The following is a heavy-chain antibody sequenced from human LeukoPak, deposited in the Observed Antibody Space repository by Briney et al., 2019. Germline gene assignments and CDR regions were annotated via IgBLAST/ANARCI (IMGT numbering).Heavy chain of an antibody. CDR3: ARLRGRIAVAGNWFDP. V-gene: IGHV4-34*01. Sequence: PGGSLRLSCAGSGFTFSDYYMSWIRQPPGKGLEWIGEINHSGSTNYNPSLKSRVTISVDTSKNQFSLKLSSVTAADTAVYYCARLRGRIAVAGNWFDPWGQGTLVTVSS. CDR1: GFTFSDYY. CDR2: INHSGST. D-gene: IGHD6-19*01. J-gene: IGHJ5*02.